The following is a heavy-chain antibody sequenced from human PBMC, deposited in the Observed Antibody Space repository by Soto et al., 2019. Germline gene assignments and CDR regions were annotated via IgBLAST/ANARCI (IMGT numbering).Heavy chain of an antibody. CDR1: GFTFSADG. V-gene: IGHV3-30*18. CDR3: AKDRSSSWYYFEN. J-gene: IGHJ4*02. D-gene: IGHD6-13*01. CDR2: ISSDGSEK. Sequence: QVQLVESGGGVVQPGRSLRLSCAASGFTFSADGMHWVRQAPGKGLEWVAVISSDGSEKFYAASVKGRFTISRDNSKDTLYLQMNNLRAEDTAVYYCAKDRSSSWYYFENRGQGTLVTVSS.